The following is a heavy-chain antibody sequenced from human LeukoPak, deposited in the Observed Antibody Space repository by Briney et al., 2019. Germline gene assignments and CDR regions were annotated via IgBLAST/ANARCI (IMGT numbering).Heavy chain of an antibody. J-gene: IGHJ4*02. CDR3: ARDTPYYYGSGSYCPNFDY. D-gene: IGHD3-10*01. V-gene: IGHV3-30*04. CDR2: ISYDGSNK. Sequence: GGSLRLSCAASGFTFSSYAMHWVRQAPGRGLEWVAVISYDGSNKYYADSVKGRFTISRDNSKNTLYLQMNSLRAEDTAVYYCARDTPYYYGSGSYCPNFDYWGQGTLVTVSS. CDR1: GFTFSSYA.